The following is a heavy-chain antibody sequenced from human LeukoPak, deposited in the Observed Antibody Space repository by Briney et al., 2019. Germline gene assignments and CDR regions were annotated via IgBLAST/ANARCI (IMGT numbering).Heavy chain of an antibody. CDR3: ANEKDSSGYYYDFDY. J-gene: IGHJ4*02. Sequence: AGGSLRLSCAASGFTFSHYWMTWVRQAPGKGLEWVAVISYDGSNKYYADSVKGRFTISRDNSKNTLYLQMNSLRAEDTAVYYCANEKDSSGYYYDFDYWGQGTLVTVSS. V-gene: IGHV3-30*18. D-gene: IGHD3-22*01. CDR1: GFTFSHYW. CDR2: ISYDGSNK.